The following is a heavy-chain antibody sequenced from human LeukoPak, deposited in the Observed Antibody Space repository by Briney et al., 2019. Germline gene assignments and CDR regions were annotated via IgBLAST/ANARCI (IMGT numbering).Heavy chain of an antibody. CDR3: ARGLGSSSWYNWFDP. CDR2: INHSGST. J-gene: IGHJ5*02. Sequence: SETLSLTCAVYGGSFSGYYWSWIRQPPGKGLEWIGEINHSGSTNYNPSLKCRVTISVDTSKNQFSLKLSSVTAADTAVYYCARGLGSSSWYNWFDPWGQGTLVTVSS. V-gene: IGHV4-34*01. D-gene: IGHD6-13*01. CDR1: GGSFSGYY.